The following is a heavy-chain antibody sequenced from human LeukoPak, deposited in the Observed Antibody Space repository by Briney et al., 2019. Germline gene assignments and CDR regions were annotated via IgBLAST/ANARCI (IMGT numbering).Heavy chain of an antibody. CDR2: IYYSGST. J-gene: IGHJ4*02. CDR1: GGSTSSYY. CDR3: ARGPTRYYFDY. Sequence: SETLSLTCTVSGGSTSSYYWSWIRQPPGKGLEWIGYIYYSGSTNYNPSLKSRVTISVDTSKNQFSLKLSSVTAADTAVYYCARGPTRYYFDYWGQGTLVTVSS. V-gene: IGHV4-59*01.